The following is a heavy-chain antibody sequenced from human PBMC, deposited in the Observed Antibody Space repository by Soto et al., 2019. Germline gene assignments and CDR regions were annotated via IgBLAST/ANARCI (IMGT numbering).Heavy chain of an antibody. CDR2: ISGSGGIT. CDR1: GFTFSSYA. D-gene: IGHD3-10*01. V-gene: IGHV3-23*01. J-gene: IGHJ4*01. CDR3: AKDRIDIYFGQSDIDQ. Sequence: GGSLRLSCAASGFTFSSYAMKWVRQAPGKGLEWVSSISGSGGITYYADSVKGRFTVFRENAQNTLYLQMDGLRAEDTAVYYCAKDRIDIYFGQSDIDQWGHGNDVTISS.